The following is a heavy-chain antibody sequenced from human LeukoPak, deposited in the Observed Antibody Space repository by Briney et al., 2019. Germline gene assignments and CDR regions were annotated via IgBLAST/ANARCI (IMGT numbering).Heavy chain of an antibody. D-gene: IGHD3-22*01. Sequence: GGSLRLSCAASGFTFSDYYMSWIRQAPGEGLEWVSYISSSGSIIYYADSVKGRFTISRDNAKNSLYLQMKSLRAEDTAVYYCARDGDYYDSRSPSGYWGQGTLVTVSS. CDR1: GFTFSDYY. CDR3: ARDGDYYDSRSPSGY. CDR2: ISSSGSII. V-gene: IGHV3-11*01. J-gene: IGHJ4*02.